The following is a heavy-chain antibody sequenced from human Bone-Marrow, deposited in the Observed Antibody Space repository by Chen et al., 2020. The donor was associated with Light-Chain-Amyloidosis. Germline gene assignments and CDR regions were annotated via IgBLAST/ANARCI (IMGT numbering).Heavy chain of an antibody. CDR3: AKDISYDDILPGYPADAFDI. D-gene: IGHD3-9*01. CDR2: SSQRGGSR. J-gene: IGHJ3*02. Sequence: EVQLVESGGGLLQRGGSLRLSCAASGFAFSSYAMSWVRQAAGKGLEWVSTSSQRGGSRYYGDSVKGRLTISRDNSKNALFLQMNSLRAEDTAVYYCAKDISYDDILPGYPADAFDIWGQGTMVTVSS. V-gene: IGHV3-23*04. CDR1: GFAFSSYA.